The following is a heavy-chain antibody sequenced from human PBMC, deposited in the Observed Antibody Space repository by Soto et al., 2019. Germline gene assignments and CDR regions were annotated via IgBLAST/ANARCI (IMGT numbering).Heavy chain of an antibody. CDR3: ARPLDIDAFDI. CDR2: INPTGGST. V-gene: IGHV1-46*01. J-gene: IGHJ3*02. D-gene: IGHD2-15*01. Sequence: ASVQVSCKTSGYIFTRYYIQWVRQAPGQGLEWMGMINPTGGSTTYTQKFQGRVTMTRDTSTSTAYMELSSLRSEDTAVYYCARPLDIDAFDIWGQGTMVTVSS. CDR1: GYIFTRYY.